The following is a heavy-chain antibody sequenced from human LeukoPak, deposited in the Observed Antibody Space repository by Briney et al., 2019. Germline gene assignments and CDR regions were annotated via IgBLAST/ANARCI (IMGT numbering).Heavy chain of an antibody. CDR3: ARGRSGSYGFFDY. D-gene: IGHD3-10*01. CDR2: ISGRSNYK. Sequence: PGGSLRLSCAASGFTFSSYSLNWVRQAPGKGLEWVSSISGRSNYKYYADSVKGRFTISRDNAKNSLYLQMNSLRAEDTAVYYCARGRSGSYGFFDYWSLGNLVTVSS. J-gene: IGHJ4*02. V-gene: IGHV3-21*01. CDR1: GFTFSSYS.